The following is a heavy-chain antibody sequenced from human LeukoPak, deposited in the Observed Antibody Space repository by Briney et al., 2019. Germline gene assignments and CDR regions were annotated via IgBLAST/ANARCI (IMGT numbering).Heavy chain of an antibody. CDR2: IYYSGST. CDR3: GCYSYYYYYGMDV. D-gene: IGHD2-15*01. CDR1: GGSISSYY. Sequence: SETLSLTCTVSGGSISSYYWSWIRQPPGKGLEWIGYIYYSGSTNYNPSLKSRVTISVDTSKNQFSLKLSSVTAADTAVYYCGCYSYYYYYGMDVWGQGTTVTVSS. V-gene: IGHV4-59*12. J-gene: IGHJ6*02.